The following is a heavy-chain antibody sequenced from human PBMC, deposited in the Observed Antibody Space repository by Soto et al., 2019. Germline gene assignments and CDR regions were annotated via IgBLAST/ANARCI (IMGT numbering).Heavy chain of an antibody. CDR1: EYTFSSYT. Sequence: QVQLVQSGAEVKKPGASVKVSCKASEYTFSSYTLHWVCHAPGQRLEWMGWINAGNGDSKYSQKFQGRVSISRDTSASTASMELSSLTSEDTAVYYCARELQGLYYFDYWGQGTLVTVSS. J-gene: IGHJ4*02. CDR2: INAGNGDS. D-gene: IGHD4-4*01. V-gene: IGHV1-3*01. CDR3: ARELQGLYYFDY.